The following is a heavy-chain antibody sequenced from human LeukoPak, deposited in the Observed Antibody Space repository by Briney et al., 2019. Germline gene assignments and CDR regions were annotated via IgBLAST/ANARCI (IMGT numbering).Heavy chain of an antibody. D-gene: IGHD6-6*01. CDR2: IIPIFGIA. V-gene: IGHV1-69*17. CDR3: ARDLEYSSSSNWFDP. J-gene: IGHJ5*02. Sequence: SVKVSCKASGGTFSSYAISWVRQAPGQGLEWMGGIIPIFGIANYAQKFQGRVTITADKSTSTAYMELSSLRSEDTAVYYCARDLEYSSSSNWFDPWGQGTLVTVSS. CDR1: GGTFSSYA.